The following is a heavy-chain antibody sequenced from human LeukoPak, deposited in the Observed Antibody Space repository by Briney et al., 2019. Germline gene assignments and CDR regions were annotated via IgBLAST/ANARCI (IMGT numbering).Heavy chain of an antibody. V-gene: IGHV3-30*04. CDR2: ISSDGRNK. Sequence: GGSLRLSCAASGFTFSSYAMHWVRQAPGKGLEWVTVISSDGRNKYYADSVKGRFTISRDNSKNTLYLQMNSLRAEDTAVYYCARDSDIGAADYYFDYWGQGTLVTLFS. D-gene: IGHD6-13*01. J-gene: IGHJ4*02. CDR3: ARDSDIGAADYYFDY. CDR1: GFTFSSYA.